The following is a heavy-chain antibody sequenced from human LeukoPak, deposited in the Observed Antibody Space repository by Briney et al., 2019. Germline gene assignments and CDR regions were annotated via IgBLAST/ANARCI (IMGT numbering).Heavy chain of an antibody. J-gene: IGHJ4*02. D-gene: IGHD3-3*01. CDR2: TIPIFGTT. Sequence: ASVKVSCKASGGTFSSNAISWVRQAPGQGLEWMGGTIPIFGTTNYAQKFQGRVTITADESTSTAYMELSSLRSEDTAVYYCARGFGVVTPDRLYYFDYWGQGTLVTVSS. CDR1: GGTFSSNA. CDR3: ARGFGVVTPDRLYYFDY. V-gene: IGHV1-69*13.